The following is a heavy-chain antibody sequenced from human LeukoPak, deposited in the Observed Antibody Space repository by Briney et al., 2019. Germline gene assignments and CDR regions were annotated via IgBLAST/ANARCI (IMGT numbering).Heavy chain of an antibody. CDR1: GLTFSSYG. J-gene: IGHJ5*02. CDR2: IWYDGSNK. Sequence: GESLRLSCAASGLTFSSYGMHWVRQAPGKGLEWVAVIWYDGSNKYYADSVKGRFTISRHNSKNTLYLQMNSLRAEGTAVYYCARDYCSGGSCYRGWFDPWGEETLVTVSS. CDR3: ARDYCSGGSCYRGWFDP. V-gene: IGHV3-33*01. D-gene: IGHD2-15*01.